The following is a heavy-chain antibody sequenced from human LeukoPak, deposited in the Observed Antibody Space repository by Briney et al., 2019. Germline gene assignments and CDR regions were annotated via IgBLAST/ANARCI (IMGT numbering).Heavy chain of an antibody. Sequence: SVKVSCKASGFSFTNSAVQWVRQARGQRLEWIGWSVVGSGNTNYAQKFQERVTITRDRSTSTAYLELSSLRSEDTAVYYCAADSRQLQPHDAFDIWGQGTMVTVSS. CDR1: GFSFTNSA. CDR3: AADSRQLQPHDAFDI. V-gene: IGHV1-58*01. J-gene: IGHJ3*02. D-gene: IGHD1-1*01. CDR2: SVVGSGNT.